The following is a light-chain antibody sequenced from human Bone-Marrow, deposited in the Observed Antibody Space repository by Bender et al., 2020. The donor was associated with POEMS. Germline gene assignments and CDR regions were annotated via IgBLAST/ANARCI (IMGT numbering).Light chain of an antibody. Sequence: QSALTQAASVSGSPGQSITISCTGASSDFGNYNFVSWYQQHPGKAPKLMIYEGSKRPSGVPDRFSGSKSGNTASLTISGLQAEDEADYYCAVWDDSLNGWVFGGGTKLTVL. CDR3: AVWDDSLNGWV. CDR2: EGS. V-gene: IGLV2-14*02. CDR1: SSDFGNYNF. J-gene: IGLJ3*02.